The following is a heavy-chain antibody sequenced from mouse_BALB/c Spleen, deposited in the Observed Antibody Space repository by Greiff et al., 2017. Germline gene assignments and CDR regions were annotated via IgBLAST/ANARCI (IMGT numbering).Heavy chain of an antibody. CDR2: ISSGGSYT. D-gene: IGHD1-1*01. V-gene: IGHV5-6*01. CDR3: ASLYYYGSSYAMDY. J-gene: IGHJ4*01. CDR1: GFTFSSYG. Sequence: EVHLVESGGDLVKPGGSLKLSCAASGFTFSSYGMSWVRQTPDKRLEWVATISSGGSYTYYPDSVKGRFTISRDNAKNTLYLQMSSLKSEDTAMYYCASLYYYGSSYAMDYWGQGTSVTVSS.